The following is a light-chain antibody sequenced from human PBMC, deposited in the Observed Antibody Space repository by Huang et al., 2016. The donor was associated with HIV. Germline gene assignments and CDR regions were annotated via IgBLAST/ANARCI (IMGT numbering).Light chain of an antibody. CDR3: QQSYNAPRT. V-gene: IGKV1-39*01. CDR2: ASS. J-gene: IGKJ1*01. Sequence: DIQMTQSPSSRSAFVGDKVTITCRASENIRKYFNWYQQKPGKAPNLLLYASSSLQSGVQSRVSGSGTGTDFNLTINSLQPEDYATYFCQQSYNAPRTFGQGTKVEIK. CDR1: ENIRKY.